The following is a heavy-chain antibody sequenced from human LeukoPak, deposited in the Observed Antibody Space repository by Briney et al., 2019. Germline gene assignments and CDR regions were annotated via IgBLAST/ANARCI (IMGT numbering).Heavy chain of an antibody. J-gene: IGHJ4*02. D-gene: IGHD3-22*01. CDR2: VYENENT. V-gene: IGHV4-39*07. CDR3: ARFTHYYDSSGYYYYFDY. Sequence: SETLSLTCTVSGDSIINTYYYWAWIRQPPGKGLEWIGTVYENENTYYNSSLKSRVGISLDTSKNLFSLRLISMTAADTAVYYCARFTHYYDSSGYYYYFDYWGQGTLVTVSS. CDR1: GDSIINTYYY.